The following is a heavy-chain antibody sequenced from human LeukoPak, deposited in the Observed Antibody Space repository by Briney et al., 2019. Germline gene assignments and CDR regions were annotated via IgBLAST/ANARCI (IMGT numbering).Heavy chain of an antibody. CDR3: AKDHGSSDWYYFDY. Sequence: GGSLRLSCVVSGFTLSSYAMSWVRQAPGKGLEWVSAISGSGGSTYYADSVKGRFTISRDNSKNTLYLQMNTLRADDTAVYYCAKDHGSSDWYYFDYWGQGTLVTVSS. CDR1: GFTLSSYA. V-gene: IGHV3-23*01. CDR2: ISGSGGST. D-gene: IGHD6-13*01. J-gene: IGHJ4*02.